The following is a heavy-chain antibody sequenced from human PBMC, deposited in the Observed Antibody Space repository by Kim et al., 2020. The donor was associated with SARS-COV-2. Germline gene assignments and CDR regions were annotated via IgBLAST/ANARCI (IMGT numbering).Heavy chain of an antibody. V-gene: IGHV4-34*01. D-gene: IGHD2-8*01. CDR2: GGT. Sequence: GGTRSNPSLKSRVNMSIDTSKNQFTLNLNSVTAADTAVYYCARGQWGDYWGQGTLVTVSS. CDR3: ARGQWGDY. J-gene: IGHJ4*02.